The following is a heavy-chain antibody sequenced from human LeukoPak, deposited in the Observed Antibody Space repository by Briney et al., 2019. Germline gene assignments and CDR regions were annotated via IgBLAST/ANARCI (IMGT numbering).Heavy chain of an antibody. J-gene: IGHJ4*02. CDR2: IKQDGSEK. D-gene: IGHD1-7*01. CDR1: GFTFSSYG. CDR3: ARGVNYHRV. Sequence: GGSLRLSCVASGFTFSSYGMTWVRQAPGKGLEWVANIKQDGSEKFYLDSVKGRFTISKDNAQNSLFLQINSLRDEDTAAYYCARGVNYHRVWGQGALVIVSS. V-gene: IGHV3-7*01.